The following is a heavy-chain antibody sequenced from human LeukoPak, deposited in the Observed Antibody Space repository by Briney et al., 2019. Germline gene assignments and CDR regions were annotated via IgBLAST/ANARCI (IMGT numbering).Heavy chain of an antibody. CDR1: GYIFTCYW. J-gene: IGHJ4*02. V-gene: IGHV5-51*01. Sequence: GESLKISCKGSGYIFTCYWLGWLRPMPGKGLEWMGINYPGGSDTRYSPSFQGQVTISADKSISTAYLQWSSLKASDTAMYYCARRDGSGTRPVDYWGQGTLVTVSS. CDR3: ARRDGSGTRPVDY. CDR2: NYPGGSDT. D-gene: IGHD3-10*01.